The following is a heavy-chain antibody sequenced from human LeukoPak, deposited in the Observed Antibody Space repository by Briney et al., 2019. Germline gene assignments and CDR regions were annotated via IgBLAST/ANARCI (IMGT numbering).Heavy chain of an antibody. Sequence: GGSLRLSCAASGFTFSSYAMSWVRQAPGKGLEWVSAISGSGSTTYYADSVKGRFTISRDNSKNTLYLQMSSLRAEDTAVYYCAKVGDYYGSGKYSNFDYWGQGTLVTVSS. CDR3: AKVGDYYGSGKYSNFDY. D-gene: IGHD3-10*01. CDR2: ISGSGSTT. J-gene: IGHJ4*02. V-gene: IGHV3-23*01. CDR1: GFTFSSYA.